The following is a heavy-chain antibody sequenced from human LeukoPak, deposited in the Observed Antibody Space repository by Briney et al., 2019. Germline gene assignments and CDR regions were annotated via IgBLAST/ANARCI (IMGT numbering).Heavy chain of an antibody. CDR2: IYDSGSS. CDR3: AIDSTITDSRGWYGFEFYYYGMDV. D-gene: IGHD6-19*01. Sequence: SETLSLTCTVSGVSISSYYWSWIRQPPGKGLEWIGYIYDSGSSNYNPSLKRRFTKSVCTFTNQFSLKVSSVTAAGTAVYYRAIDSTITDSRGWYGFEFYYYGMDVWGQGTTVTVSS. J-gene: IGHJ6*02. CDR1: GVSISSYY. V-gene: IGHV4-59*01.